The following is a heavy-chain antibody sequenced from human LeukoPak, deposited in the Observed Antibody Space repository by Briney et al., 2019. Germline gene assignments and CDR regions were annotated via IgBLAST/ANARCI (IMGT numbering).Heavy chain of an antibody. J-gene: IGHJ1*01. D-gene: IGHD1-26*01. V-gene: IGHV1-18*01. CDR1: GYTITTYG. CDR3: ARAGVSVGATRYFQH. CDR2: ISAYNGNT. Sequence: ASVKVSCTASGYTITTYGISWVRQAPGQGLEWMGWISAYNGNTNYAQKLQGRVTMTTDTSTSTAYMELRSLRSDDTAVYYCARAGVSVGATRYFQHWGQGTLVTVSS.